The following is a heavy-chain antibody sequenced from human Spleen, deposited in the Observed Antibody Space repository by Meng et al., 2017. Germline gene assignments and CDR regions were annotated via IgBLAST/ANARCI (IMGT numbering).Heavy chain of an antibody. D-gene: IGHD2-15*01. J-gene: IGHJ4*02. CDR1: GFTFSTYV. CDR3: TTGTDIDDY. CDR2: IGYKSGGETT. V-gene: IGHV3-15*04. Sequence: GESLKISCAASGFTFSTYVMHWVRQAPGKGLEWVGRIGYKSGGETTEYAAPVKGRFSISRDDSKNTLYLQMNRLKTEDTAVYYCTTGTDIDDYWGQGTLVTVSS.